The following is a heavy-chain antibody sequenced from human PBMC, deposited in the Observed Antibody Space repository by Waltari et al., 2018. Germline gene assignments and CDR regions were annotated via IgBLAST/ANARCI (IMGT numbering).Heavy chain of an antibody. Sequence: EVQLVESGGGLVQPGGSLRLSCVGSGFTFSGHWMHWVRQAPGKGLVWVSHINIDGTTTTYADSVKGRFTISRDNAKNTLYLQMNSLRVDDTAVYYCTRDVPHSNFDPWGQGTLVTVSS. J-gene: IGHJ5*02. D-gene: IGHD6-13*01. CDR2: INIDGTTT. V-gene: IGHV3-74*01. CDR1: GFTFSGHW. CDR3: TRDVPHSNFDP.